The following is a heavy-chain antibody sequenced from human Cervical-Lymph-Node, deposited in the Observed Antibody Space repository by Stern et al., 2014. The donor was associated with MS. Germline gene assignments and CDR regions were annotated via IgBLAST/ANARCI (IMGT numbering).Heavy chain of an antibody. CDR3: ARVYYDSSGYYWPVDY. D-gene: IGHD3-22*01. CDR2: IIPILGIA. Sequence: QVQLVQSGAEVKKPGSSVKVSCKASGGTFSSYAISWVRQAPGQGLEWMGRIIPILGIANYAQKFQGRVTITADKSTSTAYMELSSLRSEDTAVYYCARVYYDSSGYYWPVDYWGQGTLVTVSS. V-gene: IGHV1-69*04. CDR1: GGTFSSYA. J-gene: IGHJ4*02.